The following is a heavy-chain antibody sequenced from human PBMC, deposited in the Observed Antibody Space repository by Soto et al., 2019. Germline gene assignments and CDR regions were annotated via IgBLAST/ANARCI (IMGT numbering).Heavy chain of an antibody. CDR1: GDTFTSCG. J-gene: IGHJ5*02. V-gene: IGHV1-18*01. CDR3: ARGIVVVVAGIGWFDP. Sequence: ASVKVSCKASGDTFTSCGISWVRQAPGQGLEWMGWISAYNGNTNYAQKLQGRVTMTTDTSTSTAYMELRSLRSDDTAVYYCARGIVVVVAGIGWFDPWGQGTLVTVS. D-gene: IGHD2-15*01. CDR2: ISAYNGNT.